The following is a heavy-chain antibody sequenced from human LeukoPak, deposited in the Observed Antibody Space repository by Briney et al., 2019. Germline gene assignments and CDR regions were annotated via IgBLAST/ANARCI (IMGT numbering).Heavy chain of an antibody. J-gene: IGHJ2*01. CDR1: GGSFSGYY. D-gene: IGHD5-12*01. CDR2: INHSGST. Sequence: SSETLSLTCAVYGGSFSGYYWSWIRQPPGKGLEWIGEINHSGSTNYNPSLKSRVTISVDTSKNQFSLKLSSVTAADTAVYYCARPRGVATKRRYFDLWGRGTLVTVSS. V-gene: IGHV4-34*01. CDR3: ARPRGVATKRRYFDL.